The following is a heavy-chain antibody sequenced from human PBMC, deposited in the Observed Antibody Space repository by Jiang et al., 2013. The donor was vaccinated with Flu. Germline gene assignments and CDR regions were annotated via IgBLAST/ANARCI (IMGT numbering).Heavy chain of an antibody. CDR3: ARPMIVADAFDI. CDR1: GYTFTSYS. J-gene: IGHJ3*02. Sequence: KPGASVKVSCKASGYTFTSYSVHWVRQAPGQRPEWMGIINPSGGSTNYAQKFQGRVTITADKSTSTAYMELSSLRSEDTAVYYCARPMIVADAFDIWGQGTMVTVSS. V-gene: IGHV1-46*01. D-gene: IGHD3-22*01. CDR2: INPSGGST.